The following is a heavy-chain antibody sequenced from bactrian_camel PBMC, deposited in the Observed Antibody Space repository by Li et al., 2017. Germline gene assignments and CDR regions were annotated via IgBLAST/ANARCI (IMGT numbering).Heavy chain of an antibody. CDR2: IRSGGGRT. V-gene: IGHV3S40*01. CDR1: GFTFSSYI. Sequence: EVQLVESGGGSVQAGGSLRLSCAASGFTFSSYIMSWVRQAPGKGLEWVSGIRSGGGRTYYADSVKGRFTISRDDAKNTLYLQLNSLKTEDTAVYYCAGTCHALTRHTYWGRGTQVTVS. D-gene: IGHD2*01. J-gene: IGHJ4*01. CDR3: AGTCHALTRHTY.